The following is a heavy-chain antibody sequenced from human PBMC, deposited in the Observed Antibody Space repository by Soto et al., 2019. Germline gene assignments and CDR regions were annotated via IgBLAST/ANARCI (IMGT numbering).Heavy chain of an antibody. CDR3: ARGYSSGPDY. J-gene: IGHJ4*02. CDR2: INSDGSTT. V-gene: IGHV3-74*01. D-gene: IGHD6-19*01. Sequence: EVQLVESGGGLVQPGGSLRLSCAASGFTFSNHRMHWVRQAPGKGLVWVSRINSDGSTTTYADSVKGRFTISRHNAKNTLYLQLNSLRAEDTALYYCARGYSSGPDYWGQGTLVTVSS. CDR1: GFTFSNHR.